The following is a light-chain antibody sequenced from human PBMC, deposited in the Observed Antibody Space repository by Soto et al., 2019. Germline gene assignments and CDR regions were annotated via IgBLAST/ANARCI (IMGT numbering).Light chain of an antibody. CDR1: QSVSSN. CDR3: QQYGSSGK. J-gene: IGKJ1*01. Sequence: EIVMTQSPATLSVSPWERATLSCRASQSVSSNLAWYQQKPGQAPRLLIYGASNRATGIPDRFSGSGSGTDFTLTISRLEPEDFAVYYCQQYGSSGKFGQGTKVDI. CDR2: GAS. V-gene: IGKV3-20*01.